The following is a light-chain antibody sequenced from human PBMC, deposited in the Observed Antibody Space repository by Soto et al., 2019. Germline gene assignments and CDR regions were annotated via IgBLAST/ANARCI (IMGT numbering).Light chain of an antibody. J-gene: IGKJ5*01. CDR3: QHYESLPIT. V-gene: IGKV3-20*01. CDR2: GAS. CDR1: QSVSSSY. Sequence: VFTQSPGTLSLSPGARATLSCRASQSVSSSYLAWYQQNPGQPPRLLIYGASSRATGIPDRFSGSGSGTDFTLTISRLEPEDGAVVDGQHYESLPITFGQGTRLEIK.